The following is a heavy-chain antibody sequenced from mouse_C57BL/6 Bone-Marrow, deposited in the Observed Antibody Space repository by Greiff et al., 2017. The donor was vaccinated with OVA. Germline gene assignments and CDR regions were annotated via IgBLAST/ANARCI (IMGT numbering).Heavy chain of an antibody. CDR1: GYTFTSYW. Sequence: QVHVKQPGAELVKPGASVKMSCKASGYTFTSYWITWVKQRPGQGLEWIGDIYPGSGSTNYNEKFKSKATLTVDTSSSTAYMQLSSLTSEDAAVYYCARSLLRRFAYWGQGTLVTVSA. D-gene: IGHD1-1*01. CDR2: IYPGSGST. V-gene: IGHV1-55*01. CDR3: ARSLLRRFAY. J-gene: IGHJ3*01.